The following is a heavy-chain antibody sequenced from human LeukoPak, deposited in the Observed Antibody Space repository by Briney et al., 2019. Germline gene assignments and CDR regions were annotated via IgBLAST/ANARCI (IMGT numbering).Heavy chain of an antibody. J-gene: IGHJ3*01. CDR2: IYHSGST. D-gene: IGHD2-21*01. CDR1: GGSFSGYY. V-gene: IGHV4-34*01. Sequence: SETLSLTCAVYGGSFSGYYWGWIRQPPGKGLEWIGGIYHSGSTYYNPSLKSRVTISVDTSKNQSSLKLSSVTAADTAVYYCARHAYCGGDCLEIDYWGQGTMVTVSS. CDR3: ARHAYCGGDCLEIDY.